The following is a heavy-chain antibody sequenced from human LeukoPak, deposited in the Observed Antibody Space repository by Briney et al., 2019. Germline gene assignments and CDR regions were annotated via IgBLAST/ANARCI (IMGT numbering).Heavy chain of an antibody. V-gene: IGHV3-7*01. D-gene: IGHD2-2*01. J-gene: IGHJ4*02. CDR1: GFTFSTCW. CDR3: ARVLPVASRDY. CDR2: IKQDGSDK. Sequence: TGGSLRLSCAASGFTFSTCWMSWVRQAPGKGLEWVANIKQDGSDKFYVDSVKGRFTISRDNAKNSMYLQMNSLRAEDTAVYYCARVLPVASRDYWGQGTLVTVSS.